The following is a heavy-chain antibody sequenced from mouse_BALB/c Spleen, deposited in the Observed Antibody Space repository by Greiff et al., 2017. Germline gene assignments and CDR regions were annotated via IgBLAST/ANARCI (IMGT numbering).Heavy chain of an antibody. CDR3: ARARLTTVPAWFAY. D-gene: IGHD1-1*01. V-gene: IGHV1-69*01. J-gene: IGHJ3*01. CDR2: IDTSDSYT. Sequence: QVQLQQPGAELVMPGASVKMSCKASGYTFTDYWMHWVKQRPGQGLEWIGAIDTSDSYTSYNQKFKGKATLTVDESSSTAYMQLSSLTSEDSAVYYCARARLTTVPAWFAYWGEGTLVTVSA. CDR1: GYTFTDYW.